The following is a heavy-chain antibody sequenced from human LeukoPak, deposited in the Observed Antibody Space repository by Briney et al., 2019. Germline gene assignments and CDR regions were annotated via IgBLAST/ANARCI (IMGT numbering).Heavy chain of an antibody. Sequence: PGGSLRLSCTASGFTFSNYWMTWVRQAPGKGLEWVANINQDANLIRYVDSVKGRFTISRDNAKNSVYLQMNSLRVEDTAVYYCAKSEGCIPSYWGQGTLVSVS. J-gene: IGHJ4*02. V-gene: IGHV3-7*01. CDR2: INQDANLI. CDR3: AKSEGCIPSY. D-gene: IGHD1-14*01. CDR1: GFTFSNYW.